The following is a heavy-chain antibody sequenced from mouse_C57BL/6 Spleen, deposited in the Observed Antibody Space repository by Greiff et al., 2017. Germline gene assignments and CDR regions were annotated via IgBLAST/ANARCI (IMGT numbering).Heavy chain of an antibody. CDR1: GYTFTSYW. J-gene: IGHJ1*03. Sequence: VQLQQPGAELVMPGASVKLSCKASGYTFTSYWMHWVKQRPGQGLEWIGEIDPSDSYTNYNQKFKGKSTLTVDKSSSTAYMQLSSLTSEDSAVYYCARLYYYGSRYFDVWGTGTTVTVSS. CDR3: ARLYYYGSRYFDV. D-gene: IGHD1-1*01. V-gene: IGHV1-69*01. CDR2: IDPSDSYT.